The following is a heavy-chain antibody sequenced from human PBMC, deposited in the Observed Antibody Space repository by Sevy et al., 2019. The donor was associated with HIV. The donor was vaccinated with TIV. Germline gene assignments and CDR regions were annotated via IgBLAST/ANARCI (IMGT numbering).Heavy chain of an antibody. CDR2: ISNSGSII. J-gene: IGHJ1*01. CDR1: GFTFSSYE. CDR3: AREDGSRQDFQY. V-gene: IGHV3-48*03. D-gene: IGHD6-13*01. Sequence: GGSLRLSCVASGFTFSSYEMNWVRQAPGKGLEWVSHISNSGSIIYYEDSVKGRFTISRDNAKNSLYLQMNSLRAEDTAVYYCAREDGSRQDFQYWGQGTLVTVSS.